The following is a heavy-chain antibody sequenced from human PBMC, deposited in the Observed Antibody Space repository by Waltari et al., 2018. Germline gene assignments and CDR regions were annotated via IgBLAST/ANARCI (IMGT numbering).Heavy chain of an antibody. D-gene: IGHD2-15*01. Sequence: QVRLLQSGAEVKKPGSSVKVSCQASGDTFSSYAINWVRQAPGQGLEWMGRIIPSLALTNYAQKFQGNVTITADKSTTTAYMELSSLRSEDTAVYYCARGGDATQTNYYYYGLDVWGQGTTVTVSS. J-gene: IGHJ6*02. CDR1: GDTFSSYA. CDR2: IIPSLALT. V-gene: IGHV1-69*09. CDR3: ARGGDATQTNYYYYGLDV.